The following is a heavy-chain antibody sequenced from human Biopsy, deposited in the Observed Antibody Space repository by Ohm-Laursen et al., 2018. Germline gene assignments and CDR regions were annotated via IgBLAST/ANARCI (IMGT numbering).Heavy chain of an antibody. CDR2: TKPNNGDT. CDR3: ATRGGDDFWSGHYSEIYYYYTLDV. Sequence: ASVKVSCKASGYTYPDYYVHWVRQAPGQGLEWMGWTKPNNGDTDYSQRFQGRVTLAWDRSTSTGYMEVSSLRSGDTALYYCATRGGDDFWSGHYSEIYYYYTLDVWGQRTTVTVSS. CDR1: GYTYPDYY. V-gene: IGHV1-2*02. D-gene: IGHD3-3*01. J-gene: IGHJ6*02.